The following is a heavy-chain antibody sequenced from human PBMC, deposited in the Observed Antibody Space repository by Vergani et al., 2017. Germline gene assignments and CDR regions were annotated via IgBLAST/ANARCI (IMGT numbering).Heavy chain of an antibody. CDR1: GFTFSSYW. Sequence: EVQLVESGGGLVQPGGSLRLSCAASGFTFSSYWMSWVRQAPGKGLEWVANIKQDGSEKYYVDSVKGRFTISRDNAKNSLYLQMNSLRAEDTAVYYCAIVSGLRSGDFDYWGQGTLVTVSS. J-gene: IGHJ4*02. D-gene: IGHD3-3*01. CDR2: IKQDGSEK. V-gene: IGHV3-7*03. CDR3: AIVSGLRSGDFDY.